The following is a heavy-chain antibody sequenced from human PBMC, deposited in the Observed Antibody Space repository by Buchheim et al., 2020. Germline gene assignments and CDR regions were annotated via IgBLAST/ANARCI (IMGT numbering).Heavy chain of an antibody. J-gene: IGHJ5*02. CDR2: IYSSGST. CDR3: AAGRNWFDP. Sequence: QVQLQESGPGLVKPSETLSLTCTVSGGSISGYYWNWIRQPPGKGLEWMGYIYSSGSTNYNPSLKSRVTIIAESSRNNFFLMLSSVTAADTAVYYCAAGRNWFDPWGQGTL. D-gene: IGHD1-26*01. V-gene: IGHV4-59*01. CDR1: GGSISGYY.